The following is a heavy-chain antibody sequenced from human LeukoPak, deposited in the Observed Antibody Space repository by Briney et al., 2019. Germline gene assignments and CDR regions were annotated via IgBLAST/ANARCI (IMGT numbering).Heavy chain of an antibody. CDR3: ASGTSTYYELYY. CDR2: FFYGGTT. V-gene: IGHV4-39*01. Sequence: PSETLSLTCTVSVGSISSTTYYGGWIRQPPGEGLECIGSFFYGGTTYYNTSLKSRITMSADTSNNQFSLKLLSVTAADTAVYYCASGTSTYYELYYWGQGTLVTVSS. CDR1: VGSISSTTYY. J-gene: IGHJ4*02. D-gene: IGHD2-2*01.